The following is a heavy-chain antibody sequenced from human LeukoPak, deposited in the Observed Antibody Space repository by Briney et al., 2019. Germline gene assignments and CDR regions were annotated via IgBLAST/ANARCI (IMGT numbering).Heavy chain of an antibody. CDR2: ISYDGSNK. Sequence: PGGSLRLSCAASGFTFSSYGMHWVRQAPGKGLEWVAVISYDGSNKYYADSVKGRFTISRDNSKNTLYLQMNSLRAEDTAVYYCAKTRRYYYYGMDVWGQGTTVTVSS. CDR1: GFTFSSYG. V-gene: IGHV3-30*18. D-gene: IGHD1-14*01. CDR3: AKTRRYYYYGMDV. J-gene: IGHJ6*02.